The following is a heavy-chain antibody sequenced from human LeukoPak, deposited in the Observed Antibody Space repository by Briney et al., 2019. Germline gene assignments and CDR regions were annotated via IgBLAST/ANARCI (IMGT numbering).Heavy chain of an antibody. Sequence: GASVKVSSKASGYSFTHYYINWVRQAPGQGLEWVGWINANSGGTHYAQNFQGRVTMTRDTSISTVYMELSSLRSDDTAVYYCASTDRRGDYWGQGTLVTVSS. J-gene: IGHJ4*02. CDR3: ASTDRRGDY. CDR2: INANSGGT. V-gene: IGHV1-2*02. D-gene: IGHD3-10*01. CDR1: GYSFTHYY.